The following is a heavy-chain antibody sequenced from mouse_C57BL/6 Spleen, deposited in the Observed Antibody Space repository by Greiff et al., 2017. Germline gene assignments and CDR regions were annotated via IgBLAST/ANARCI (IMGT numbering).Heavy chain of an antibody. CDR3: ARLITTAYCDY. Sequence: QVQLQQPGAELVKPGASVKLSCKASGYTFTSYWMHWVKQRPGPGLEWIGMIHPTSGSTNYNEKFKGKATLTLDKASSTAYMQRGSLRSEDSAVYYCARLITTAYCDYWGQGTTLTVSS. CDR2: IHPTSGST. CDR1: GYTFTSYW. D-gene: IGHD1-2*01. V-gene: IGHV1-64*01. J-gene: IGHJ2*01.